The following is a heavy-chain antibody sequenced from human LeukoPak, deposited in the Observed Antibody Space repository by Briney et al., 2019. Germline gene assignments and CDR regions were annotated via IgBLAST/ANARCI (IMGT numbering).Heavy chain of an antibody. Sequence: GESLKISCKGSGYSFTSYWIGWVRKMPGKGLEWMGIIYPGDSDTRYSTSFQGQVTISADKSISTAYLQWSSLKASDTAMYYCARHQPSYGDPSVCDYWGQGTLVTVSS. CDR3: ARHQPSYGDPSVCDY. CDR1: GYSFTSYW. CDR2: IYPGDSDT. V-gene: IGHV5-51*01. J-gene: IGHJ4*02. D-gene: IGHD4-17*01.